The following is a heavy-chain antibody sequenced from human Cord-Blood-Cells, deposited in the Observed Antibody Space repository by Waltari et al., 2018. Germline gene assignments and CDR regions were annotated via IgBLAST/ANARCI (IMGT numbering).Heavy chain of an antibody. CDR2: IWYDGSNK. V-gene: IGHV3-33*01. J-gene: IGHJ6*03. Sequence: QVQLVESGGGVVQPGRSLRLSCAASGFTFSSYGMHWVRQAPGKGLEWVAVIWYDGSNKYYADSVQGRFTISRDNSKNTLYLQMNSLRAEDTAVYYCARGNSSSWYYYYYYMDVWGKGTTVTVSS. CDR1: GFTFSSYG. CDR3: ARGNSSSWYYYYYYMDV. D-gene: IGHD6-13*01.